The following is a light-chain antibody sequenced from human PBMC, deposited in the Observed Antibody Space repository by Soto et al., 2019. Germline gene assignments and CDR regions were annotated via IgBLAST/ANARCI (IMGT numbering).Light chain of an antibody. CDR2: GAS. CDR1: QSVGSDY. V-gene: IGKV3-20*01. CDR3: QQYGRSLWT. Sequence: EIVLTQSPGTLSLSPGERATLSCRASQSVGSDYLAWYQQKPGQAPRLLMYGASTRATGIPDRFSGSGSGTDFTLTISRLEPEDFAVYYCQQYGRSLWTFGQGTKVEIK. J-gene: IGKJ1*01.